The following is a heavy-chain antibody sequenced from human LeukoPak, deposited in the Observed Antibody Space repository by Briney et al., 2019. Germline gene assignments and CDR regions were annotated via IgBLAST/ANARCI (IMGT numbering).Heavy chain of an antibody. CDR2: IRQDGSDK. D-gene: IGHD6-13*01. J-gene: IGHJ4*02. CDR1: GFTFNSYW. Sequence: GGSLRLSCAASGFTFNSYWMSWVRQAPEKGPEWLANIRQDGSDKQYVDSVKGRFTISRDNAKNSLYLQMNSLRVDDTAVYYCAKSPAGSSWPSIDYWGQGTLVAVSS. V-gene: IGHV3-7*03. CDR3: AKSPAGSSWPSIDY.